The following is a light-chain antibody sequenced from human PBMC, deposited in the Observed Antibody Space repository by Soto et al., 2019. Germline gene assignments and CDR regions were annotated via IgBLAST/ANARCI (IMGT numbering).Light chain of an antibody. CDR1: QSISIW. V-gene: IGKV1-5*03. CDR2: KAS. CDR3: QQYNSHPYA. Sequence: DIQMTQSPSTLSASVGDRVTTTCRASQSISIWLAWYQQKPGKVPSLLIYKASSLQTGVSPRFSGSGSGTEFTLTISSLQPDDFATYYCQQYNSHPYAFGQGTKLEIK. J-gene: IGKJ2*01.